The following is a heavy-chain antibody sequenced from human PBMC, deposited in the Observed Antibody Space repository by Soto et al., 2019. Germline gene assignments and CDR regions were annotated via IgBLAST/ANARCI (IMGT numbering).Heavy chain of an antibody. Sequence: ASVKVSCKASGYTFTSYDINWVRQATGQGLEWMGWMNPNSGNTGYAQKFQGRVTMTRNTSISTAYMELSSLRSEDTAVYYCARPSSSWYGYYYYGMDVWGQGTTVTVSS. CDR2: MNPNSGNT. CDR1: GYTFTSYD. CDR3: ARPSSSWYGYYYYGMDV. D-gene: IGHD6-13*01. V-gene: IGHV1-8*01. J-gene: IGHJ6*02.